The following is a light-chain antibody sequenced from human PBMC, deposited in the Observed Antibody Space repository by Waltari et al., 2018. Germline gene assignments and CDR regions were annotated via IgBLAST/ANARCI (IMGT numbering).Light chain of an antibody. V-gene: IGLV2-23*02. CDR1: SSDVGGYDL. J-gene: IGLJ3*02. CDR2: EVS. CDR3: CSYAGSRDFWV. Sequence: QTDLTQPASVSGSPGQSITLSCTGTSSDVGGYDLVSWYQQHPGKAPKLIIYEVSERPSGLSNRFSGSKSGNTASLTISGLQAEDEAAYYCCSYAGSRDFWVFGGGTKLTVL.